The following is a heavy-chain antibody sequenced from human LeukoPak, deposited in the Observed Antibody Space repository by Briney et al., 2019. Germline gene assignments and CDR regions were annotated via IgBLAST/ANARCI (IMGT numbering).Heavy chain of an antibody. CDR1: GFTFSKYP. CDR2: ISSSGSTI. D-gene: IGHD4-17*01. J-gene: IGHJ4*02. V-gene: IGHV3-48*04. CDR3: AREEMTTVTTVDY. Sequence: GGSLRLSCVASGFTFSKYPMNWVRQAPGKGLEWVSYISSSGSTIYYADSVKGRFTISRDNAKNSLYLQMNSLRAEDTAVYYCAREEMTTVTTVDYWGQGTLVTVSS.